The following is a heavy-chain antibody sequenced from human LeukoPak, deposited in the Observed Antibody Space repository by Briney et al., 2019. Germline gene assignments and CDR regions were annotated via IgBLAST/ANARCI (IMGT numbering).Heavy chain of an antibody. Sequence: PGGSLRLSCAASGFTFSSYWMSWVRQAPGKGLEWVSTISGSGGSIYYADSVKGRFTISRDNSKNTLYLQMNSLRAEDTALYYCAKLYARQVGGYYFDYWGQGTLVTVSS. CDR2: ISGSGGSI. D-gene: IGHD2-8*01. J-gene: IGHJ4*02. CDR1: GFTFSSYW. V-gene: IGHV3-23*01. CDR3: AKLYARQVGGYYFDY.